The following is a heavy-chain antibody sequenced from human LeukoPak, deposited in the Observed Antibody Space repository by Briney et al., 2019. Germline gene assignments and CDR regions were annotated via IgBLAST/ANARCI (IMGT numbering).Heavy chain of an antibody. CDR2: INPSGGST. CDR3: ARVRDGYKPPKLSSYYYMDV. V-gene: IGHV1-46*01. J-gene: IGHJ6*03. D-gene: IGHD5-24*01. Sequence: ASVKVSCKASGYTFTSYYMHWVRQAPGQGLEWMGIINPSGGSTSYAQKFQGRVTMTRDMSTSTVYMELSSLRAEDTAVYYCARVRDGYKPPKLSSYYYMDVWGRGTTVTISS. CDR1: GYTFTSYY.